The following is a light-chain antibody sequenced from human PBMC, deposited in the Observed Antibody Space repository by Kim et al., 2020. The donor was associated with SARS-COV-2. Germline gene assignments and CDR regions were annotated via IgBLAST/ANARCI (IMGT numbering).Light chain of an antibody. CDR3: RSRTGRNNYV. J-gene: IGLJ1*01. CDR1: SSDVGGYDF. Sequence: QSALTQPPSASGSPGQSVTISCTGTSSDVGGYDFVSWYQQHPGRAPKLMSYEVNKRPSGVPDRFSGSKSGNTSSLTVSGLQAEDEADYNCRSRTGRNNYVFGTGTKVTVL. CDR2: EVN. V-gene: IGLV2-8*01.